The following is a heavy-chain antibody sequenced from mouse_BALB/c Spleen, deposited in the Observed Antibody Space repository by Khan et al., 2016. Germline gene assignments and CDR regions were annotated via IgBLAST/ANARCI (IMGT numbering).Heavy chain of an antibody. CDR2: INPYNDVT. CDR1: GYTFTSYV. CDR3: ARGGYDEVWWYYFDY. J-gene: IGHJ2*01. D-gene: IGHD1-1*02. Sequence: VQLQQSGPELVKPGASVKMPCKASGYTFTSYVMHWAKQKPGQGLEWIGYINPYNDVTKYNEKFKDKATLTSDKSSDTAYMELSSLTSEDSAVYYSARGGYDEVWWYYFDYWGQGTTLTVSS. V-gene: IGHV1S136*01.